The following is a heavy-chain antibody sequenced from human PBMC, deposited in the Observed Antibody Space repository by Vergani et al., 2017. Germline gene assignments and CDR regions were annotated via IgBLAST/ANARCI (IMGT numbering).Heavy chain of an antibody. CDR2: IHPADSDT. J-gene: IGHJ4*02. CDR3: ARLYGRDSSGSKYFDY. D-gene: IGHD3-22*01. Sequence: EVQLVQSGAEVKKPGESLQISCQISGYSFTNYWIGWVRQMPGKGLELMGIIHPADSDTRYSPSFQGQVTISVDKSISTAYLQRSSLRASDSAMYYYARLYGRDSSGSKYFDYWGQGTLVTVSS. CDR1: GYSFTNYW. V-gene: IGHV5-51*01.